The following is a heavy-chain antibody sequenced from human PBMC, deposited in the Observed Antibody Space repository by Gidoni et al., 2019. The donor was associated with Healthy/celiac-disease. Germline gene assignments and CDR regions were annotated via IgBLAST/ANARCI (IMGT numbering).Heavy chain of an antibody. D-gene: IGHD1-26*01. CDR3: ARGGAPYYYYYGMDV. V-gene: IGHV1-69*01. J-gene: IGHJ6*02. CDR2: NIPIFGTA. Sequence: QVQLAQSGAEVQKPGSSVKVSCKASVGPFSSYAISWVRQAPGQGLEWMGGNIPIFGTANYAQKFQGRVTITADESTSTAYMELSSLRSEDTAVYYCARGGAPYYYYYGMDVWGQGTTVTVSS. CDR1: VGPFSSYA.